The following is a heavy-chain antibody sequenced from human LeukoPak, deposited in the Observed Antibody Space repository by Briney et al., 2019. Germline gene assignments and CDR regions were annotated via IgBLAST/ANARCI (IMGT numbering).Heavy chain of an antibody. CDR1: GFTFSNYA. V-gene: IGHV3-23*01. Sequence: GGSLRLSCVASGFTFSNYAMTWVRQAPGKGLEWVSSIRGSGRGTYYAESVKGRFTMSRDNSKNTLYLQMNSLRAEDTAIYYCARDPNGDYIGASAQWGQGTMVTVSS. CDR2: IRGSGRGT. D-gene: IGHD2-8*01. CDR3: ARDPNGDYIGASAQ. J-gene: IGHJ3*01.